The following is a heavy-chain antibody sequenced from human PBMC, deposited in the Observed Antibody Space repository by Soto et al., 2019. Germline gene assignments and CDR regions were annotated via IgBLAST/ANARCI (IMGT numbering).Heavy chain of an antibody. CDR2: LTGSGGGA. CDR3: TEGSTYDS. CDR1: GFTFSISI. V-gene: IGHV3-23*01. Sequence: SLRLSCAASGFTFSISIVTWVRQAPGKGLEWVSTLTGSGGGAYYADSVKGRFTISRDISKNTLYLQMNRLSAEDTAIYYCTEGSTYDSWGQGTLVTVSS. J-gene: IGHJ5*01.